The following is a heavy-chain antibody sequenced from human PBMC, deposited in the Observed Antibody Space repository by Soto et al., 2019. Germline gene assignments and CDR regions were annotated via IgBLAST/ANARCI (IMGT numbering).Heavy chain of an antibody. CDR2: ISSSSYI. D-gene: IGHD3-22*01. CDR3: ATYYYDSSGYYSFDY. Sequence: GGSLRLSCAASGFTFSSYSMNWVRQAPGKGLEWVSSISSSSYIYYADSVKGRFTISRDNAKNSLYLQMNSLRAEDTAVYYCATYYYDSSGYYSFDYWGQGTLVTV. J-gene: IGHJ4*02. CDR1: GFTFSSYS. V-gene: IGHV3-21*01.